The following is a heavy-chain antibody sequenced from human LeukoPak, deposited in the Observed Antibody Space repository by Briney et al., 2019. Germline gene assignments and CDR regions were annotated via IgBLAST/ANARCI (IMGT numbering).Heavy chain of an antibody. D-gene: IGHD2-2*01. CDR3: ARSPSGYCSSTSCSYYYYYYGMDV. CDR2: INPNSGGT. J-gene: IGHJ6*02. CDR1: GYTFTGYY. V-gene: IGHV1-2*04. Sequence: GASVKVSCKASGYTFTGYYMHWVRQAPGQRLEWMGWINPNSGGTNYAQKFQGWVTMTRDTSISTAYMELSRLRSDDTAVYYCARSPSGYCSSTSCSYYYYYYGMDVWGQGTTVTVSS.